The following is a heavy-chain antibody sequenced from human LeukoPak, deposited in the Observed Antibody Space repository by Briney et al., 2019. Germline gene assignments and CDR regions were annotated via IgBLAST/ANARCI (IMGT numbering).Heavy chain of an antibody. CDR3: ARKGYYDTSGLDY. CDR1: GYTFTSYN. Sequence: GASVKVSCKASGYTFTSYNMHWVRQAPGQGLEWVGVINPGDGSTANAQKFQGRVTMTRDTSTSTVYMGLSSLRSEDTAVYYCARKGYYDTSGLDYWGQGTLVTVSS. CDR2: INPGDGST. J-gene: IGHJ4*02. V-gene: IGHV1-46*01. D-gene: IGHD3-22*01.